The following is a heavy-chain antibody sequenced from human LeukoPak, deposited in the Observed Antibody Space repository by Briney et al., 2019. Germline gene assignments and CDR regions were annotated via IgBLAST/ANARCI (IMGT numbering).Heavy chain of an antibody. V-gene: IGHV1-8*01. J-gene: IGHJ5*02. D-gene: IGHD3-10*01. Sequence: ASVKVSCKASGYTFTSYDINWVRQATGQGLEWMGWMNPNSGNTGYAQKFQGRVTMTRNTSISTAYMELSSLRSEDTAVYYCARGPHYPGVWFGEFNNWFDPWGQGTLVTVSS. CDR1: GYTFTSYD. CDR2: MNPNSGNT. CDR3: ARGPHYPGVWFGEFNNWFDP.